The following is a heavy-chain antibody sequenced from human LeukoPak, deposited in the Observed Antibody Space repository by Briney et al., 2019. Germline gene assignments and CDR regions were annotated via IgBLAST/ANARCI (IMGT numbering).Heavy chain of an antibody. V-gene: IGHV1-69*13. J-gene: IGHJ4*02. CDR3: AGPYGSGRQPFDY. CDR1: GGTFSSYA. D-gene: IGHD3-10*01. CDR2: IIPIFGTA. Sequence: ASVKVSCKASGGTFSSYAISWVRQAPGQGLEWMGGIIPIFGTANYAQKFQGRVTITADESTSTAYMELSSLRSEDTAVYYCAGPYGSGRQPFDYWGQGTLVTVFS.